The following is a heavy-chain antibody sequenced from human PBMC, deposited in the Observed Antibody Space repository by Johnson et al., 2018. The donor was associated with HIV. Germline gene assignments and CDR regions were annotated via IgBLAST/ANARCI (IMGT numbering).Heavy chain of an antibody. Sequence: MLLVESGGGLVQPGGSLRLSCAASGFAFSNYAMTWVRQAPGKGLEWVSSITGSGGNTYDADSVKGRFTISRDNSKNTLYLQMNSLTAEDTAVYYCAKELALYSSGYGGDAFDIWGQGTMVTVSS. CDR1: GFAFSNYA. CDR2: ITGSGGNT. CDR3: AKELALYSSGYGGDAFDI. J-gene: IGHJ3*02. D-gene: IGHD6-19*01. V-gene: IGHV3-23*04.